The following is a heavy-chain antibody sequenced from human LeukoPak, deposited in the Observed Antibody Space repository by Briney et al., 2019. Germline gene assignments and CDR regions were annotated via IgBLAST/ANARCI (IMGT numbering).Heavy chain of an antibody. Sequence: PGGSLRLSCAASGFTFSSHSMNWVRQAPGKGLEWVSTITGSGGYTYYADSVKGRFTISRDNSKNTLFLRMNSLRAEDTAVYFCAKQSLYDSSGHFHYWGQGTLVTVSS. V-gene: IGHV3-23*01. CDR3: AKQSLYDSSGHFHY. D-gene: IGHD3-22*01. CDR2: ITGSGGYT. J-gene: IGHJ4*02. CDR1: GFTFSSHS.